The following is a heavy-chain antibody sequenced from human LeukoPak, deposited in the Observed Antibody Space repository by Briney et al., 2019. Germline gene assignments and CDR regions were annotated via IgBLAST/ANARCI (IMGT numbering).Heavy chain of an antibody. V-gene: IGHV4-30-2*01. D-gene: IGHD1-7*01. CDR1: GGSISSGGYY. Sequence: PSETLSLTCTVSGGSISSGGYYWSWIRQPPGKGLEWIGYIYHSGSTYYNPSLKSRVTISVDRSKNQFSLKLSSVTAADTAVYYCARGPFFLELKNWFDPWGQGTLVTVSS. J-gene: IGHJ5*02. CDR3: ARGPFFLELKNWFDP. CDR2: IYHSGST.